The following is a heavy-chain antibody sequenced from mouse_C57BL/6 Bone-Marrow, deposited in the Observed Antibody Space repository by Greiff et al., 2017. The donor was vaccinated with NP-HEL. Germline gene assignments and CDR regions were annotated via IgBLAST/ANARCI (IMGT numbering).Heavy chain of an antibody. D-gene: IGHD1-1*01. CDR3: ARRPPHYGSSPFYAMDY. Sequence: VQLQQPGAELVKPGASVKLSCKASGYTFTSYWMHWVKQRPGQGLEWIGMIHPNSGSTNYNEKFKSKATLTVDKSSSTAYMQLSSLTSEDSAVYYCARRPPHYGSSPFYAMDYWGQETSVTVSS. CDR1: GYTFTSYW. J-gene: IGHJ4*01. CDR2: IHPNSGST. V-gene: IGHV1-64*01.